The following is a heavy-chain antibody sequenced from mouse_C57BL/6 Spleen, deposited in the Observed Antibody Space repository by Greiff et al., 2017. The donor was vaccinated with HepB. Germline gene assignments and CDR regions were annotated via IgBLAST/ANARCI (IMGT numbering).Heavy chain of an antibody. Sequence: VQLQQSGPELVKPGASVKISCKASGYTFTDYYMNWVKQSHGKSLEWIGDINPNNGGTSYNQKFKGKATLTVDKSSSTAYMELRSLTSEYSAVYYCALYHGHYGGYFDVWGTGTTVTVSS. V-gene: IGHV1-26*01. CDR2: INPNNGGT. CDR1: GYTFTDYY. CDR3: ALYHGHYGGYFDV. D-gene: IGHD2-1*01. J-gene: IGHJ1*03.